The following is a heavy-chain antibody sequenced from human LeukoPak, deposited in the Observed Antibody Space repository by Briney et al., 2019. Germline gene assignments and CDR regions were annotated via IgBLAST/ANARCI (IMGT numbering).Heavy chain of an antibody. CDR1: GYTFTSYA. CDR2: INAGNGNT. D-gene: IGHD3-10*01. J-gene: IGHJ5*02. V-gene: IGHV1-3*01. Sequence: ASVKVSCKASGYTFTSYAVHWVRQAPGQRLEWMGWINAGNGNTKYSQKFQGRVTITRDTSASTAYMELSSLRSEDTAVYYCAFSGSYFGWFDPWGQGTLVTVSS. CDR3: AFSGSYFGWFDP.